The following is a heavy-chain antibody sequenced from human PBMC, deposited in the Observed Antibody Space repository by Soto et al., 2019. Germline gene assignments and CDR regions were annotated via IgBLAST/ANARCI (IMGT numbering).Heavy chain of an antibody. V-gene: IGHV4-59*08. Sequence: TLSLTCTVSGGSIGSYYWSWIRQPPGKGLEWIGYIYYSGSTNYNPSLKSRVTISVDTSKNQFSLKLSSVTAADTAVYYCARHVDYSSGYYYFDYWGQGTLVTAPQ. J-gene: IGHJ4*02. CDR2: IYYSGST. CDR1: GGSIGSYY. CDR3: ARHVDYSSGYYYFDY. D-gene: IGHD3-22*01.